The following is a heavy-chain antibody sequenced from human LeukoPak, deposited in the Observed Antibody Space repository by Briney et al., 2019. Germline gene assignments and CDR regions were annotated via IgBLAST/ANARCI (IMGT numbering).Heavy chain of an antibody. CDR1: GYTFTGYY. CDR2: INPNSGGT. Sequence: GGSVKVSCKASGYTFTGYYMHWVRQAPGQGLEWMGWINPNSGGTNYAQKFQGRVTMTRDTSISTAYMELSRLRSDDTAVYYCARSHYDFWSGYHNWGQGTLVTVSS. D-gene: IGHD3-3*01. CDR3: ARSHYDFWSGYHN. V-gene: IGHV1-2*02. J-gene: IGHJ4*02.